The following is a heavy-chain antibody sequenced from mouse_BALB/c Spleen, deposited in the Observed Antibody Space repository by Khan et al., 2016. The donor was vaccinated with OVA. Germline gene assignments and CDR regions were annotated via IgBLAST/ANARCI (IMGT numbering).Heavy chain of an antibody. CDR2: IWGGGST. Sequence: QVQLKESGPGLVAPSQNLSITCTVSGFSLSDYGVSWIRQPPGKGLEWLGVIWGGGSTYNYSAFISRLSISKDNSKSQDFLKMISLQSNDTAMFYCAKGVWSYYYTLDYWGQGTSVTVSS. V-gene: IGHV2-6-5*01. CDR1: GFSLSDYG. J-gene: IGHJ4*01. CDR3: AKGVWSYYYTLDY.